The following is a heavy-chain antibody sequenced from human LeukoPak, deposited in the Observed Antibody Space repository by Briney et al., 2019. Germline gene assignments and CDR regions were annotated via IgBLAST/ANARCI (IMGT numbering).Heavy chain of an antibody. CDR3: ATRTYYYDNPALSHDY. V-gene: IGHV4-34*01. Sequence: SETLSLTCAVYGGSFSGHYWRWIRQPPGKGLEWIGEISHSGSTNYNPSLKSRVTISVDMSTNQFSLKLTSVTAADTAVYYCATRTYYYDNPALSHDYWGQGTLVTVPS. J-gene: IGHJ4*02. D-gene: IGHD3-22*01. CDR2: ISHSGST. CDR1: GGSFSGHY.